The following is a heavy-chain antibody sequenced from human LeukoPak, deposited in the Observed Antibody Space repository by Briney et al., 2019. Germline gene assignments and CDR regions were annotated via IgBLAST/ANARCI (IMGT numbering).Heavy chain of an antibody. J-gene: IGHJ4*02. CDR3: ARDQRWLQLDY. CDR1: GYSISSSYY. D-gene: IGHD5-24*01. Sequence: KPSETLSLTCAVSGYSISSSYYWSWIRQPAGKGLEWIGRIYTSGSTNYNPSLKSRVTMSVDTSKNQFSLKLSSVTAADTAVYYCARDQRWLQLDYWGQGTLVTVSS. CDR2: IYTSGST. V-gene: IGHV4-4*07.